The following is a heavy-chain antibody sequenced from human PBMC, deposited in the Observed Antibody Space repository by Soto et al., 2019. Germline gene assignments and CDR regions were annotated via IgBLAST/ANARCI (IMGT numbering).Heavy chain of an antibody. CDR1: GDSVSSNSVA. J-gene: IGHJ4*02. CDR3: TTDPVTMIVVVPSSG. V-gene: IGHV6-1*01. D-gene: IGHD3-22*01. CDR2: TYYRSKWYN. Sequence: SQTLSLTYAISGDSVSSNSVAWNWIRQSPSRGLEWLGRTYYRSKWYNDYAVSVKSRITINPDTSKNQFSLQLNSVTPEDTAVYYCTTDPVTMIVVVPSSGWGQGTRVTVSS.